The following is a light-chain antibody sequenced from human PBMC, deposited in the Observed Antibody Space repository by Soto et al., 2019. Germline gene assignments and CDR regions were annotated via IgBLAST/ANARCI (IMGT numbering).Light chain of an antibody. Sequence: ESVLTQSQGTLSLSPGERVTLSCRASQTFGSTYLAWYQQRPGQSPRLLIYGASRRASGIPDRFRGSGSGTDFTLTISRLEPEDFAVYYCQQFGTSLLYTFGQGTKLEIK. CDR3: QQFGTSLLYT. CDR1: QTFGSTY. V-gene: IGKV3-20*01. J-gene: IGKJ2*01. CDR2: GAS.